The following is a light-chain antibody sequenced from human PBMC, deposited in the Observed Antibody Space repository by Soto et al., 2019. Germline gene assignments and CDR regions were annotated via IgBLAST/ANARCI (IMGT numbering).Light chain of an antibody. CDR1: SSNIGRDF. V-gene: IGLV1-47*02. J-gene: IGLJ2*01. CDR2: SDN. CDR3: ASWDDNLSGVV. Sequence: QAVVTQPPSASGTPGQRVTISCSGSSSNIGRDFVYWYQQVPGTAPKPLIYSDNQRYSGVPDRFSGSKSGTSASLTISGLRSEDEADYYCASWDDNLSGVVFGGGTKLTVL.